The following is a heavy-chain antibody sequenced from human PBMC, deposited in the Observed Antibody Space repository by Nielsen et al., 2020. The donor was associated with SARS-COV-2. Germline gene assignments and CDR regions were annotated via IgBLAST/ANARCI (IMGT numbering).Heavy chain of an antibody. D-gene: IGHD6-6*01. J-gene: IGHJ4*02. CDR2: IDHSGST. V-gene: IGHV4-34*01. Sequence: SETLSLTCAVYGGSFSGYYWSWIRQPPGKGLEWIGEIDHSGSTNYNPSLKSRVTILVDTSKNQFSLKLSSVTAADTAVYYCARGRWQLVLLDYWGQGTLVTVSS. CDR1: GGSFSGYY. CDR3: ARGRWQLVLLDY.